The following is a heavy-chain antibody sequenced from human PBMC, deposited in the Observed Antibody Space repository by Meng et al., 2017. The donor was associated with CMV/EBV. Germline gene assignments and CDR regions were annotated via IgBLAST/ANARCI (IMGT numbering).Heavy chain of an antibody. CDR2: ISAYNRNT. CDR1: GYTFTSYG. Sequence: ASVKVSCKASGYTFTSYGISWVRQAPGQGLEWMGWISAYNRNTNYAQKLQGRVTMTTDTSTSTAYMELRSLRSDDTAVYYCARDAYYDFWSGYYTGGVYYFDYWGQGTLVTVSS. CDR3: ARDAYYDFWSGYYTGGVYYFDY. V-gene: IGHV1-18*01. J-gene: IGHJ4*02. D-gene: IGHD3-3*01.